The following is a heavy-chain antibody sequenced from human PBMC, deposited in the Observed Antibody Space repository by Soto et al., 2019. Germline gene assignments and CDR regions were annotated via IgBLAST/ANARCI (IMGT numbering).Heavy chain of an antibody. CDR2: ISSSGITI. CDR1: GFTFSDYY. V-gene: IGHV3-11*01. J-gene: IGHJ4*02. Sequence: GGSLSLSWAASGFTFSDYYMSWIRQAPGKGLEWVSYISSSGITIYYADSVKGRFTISRDNAKNSLYLQMNSLRAEDTAVYYCARDVNSPFNDYFDYWGQGTLVTVSS. CDR3: ARDVNSPFNDYFDY. D-gene: IGHD2-21*01.